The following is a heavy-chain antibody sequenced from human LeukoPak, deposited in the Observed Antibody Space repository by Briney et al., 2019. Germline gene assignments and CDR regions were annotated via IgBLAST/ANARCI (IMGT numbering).Heavy chain of an antibody. CDR3: AKDSSGCPSY. D-gene: IGHD6-19*01. V-gene: IGHV3-23*01. CDR1: GFTLSSYW. CDR2: ISGSGGST. J-gene: IGHJ4*02. Sequence: GGSLRLSCAASGFTLSSYWMSWVRQAPGKGLEWVSAISGSGGSTYYADSVKGRFTISRDNSKNTLYLQMNSLRAEDTAVYYCAKDSSGCPSYWGQGTLVTVSS.